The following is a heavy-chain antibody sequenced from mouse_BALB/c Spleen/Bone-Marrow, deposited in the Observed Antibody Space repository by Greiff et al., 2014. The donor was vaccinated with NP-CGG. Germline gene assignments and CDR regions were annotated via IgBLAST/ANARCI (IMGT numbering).Heavy chain of an antibody. CDR2: INPYNDGT. J-gene: IGHJ2*01. V-gene: IGHV1-14*01. D-gene: IGHD2-4*01. CDR1: GYTFTSYV. CDR3: ARGNYYDYDYFDY. Sequence: EVQLHQSGPELVKPGASVKMSCKASGYTFTSYVMYWVKQKPGQGLEWIGYINPYNDGTTYNEKFKGKATLTSDKSSSTAYMELSSLTSEDSAVYYCARGNYYDYDYFDYWGQGTTLTVSS.